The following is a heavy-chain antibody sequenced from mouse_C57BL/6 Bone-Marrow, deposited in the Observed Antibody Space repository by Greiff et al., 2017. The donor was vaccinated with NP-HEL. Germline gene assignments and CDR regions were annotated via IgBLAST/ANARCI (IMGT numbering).Heavy chain of an antibody. Sequence: EVMLVESGGGLVQPGGSLKLSCAASGFTFSDYYMYWVRQTPEKRLEWVAYISNGGGSTYYPDTVKGRFTISRDNAKNTLYLQMSRLKSEDTAMYYCARPYYSNFYWYFDVWGTGTTVTVSS. D-gene: IGHD2-5*01. CDR3: ARPYYSNFYWYFDV. V-gene: IGHV5-12*01. CDR1: GFTFSDYY. J-gene: IGHJ1*03. CDR2: ISNGGGST.